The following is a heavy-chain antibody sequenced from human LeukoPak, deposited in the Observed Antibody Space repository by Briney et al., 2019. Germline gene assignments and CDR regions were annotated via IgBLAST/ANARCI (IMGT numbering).Heavy chain of an antibody. Sequence: GESLRISCKGSGYSFTSYWISWVRQMPGKGLEWMGRIDPSGSYTNYSPSFQGHVTISADKSISTAYLQWSSLKASDTAMYYCASTYYYDSSGYYYFDHWGQGTLVTVSS. CDR3: ASTYYYDSSGYYYFDH. D-gene: IGHD3-22*01. CDR2: IDPSGSYT. CDR1: GYSFTSYW. V-gene: IGHV5-10-1*01. J-gene: IGHJ4*02.